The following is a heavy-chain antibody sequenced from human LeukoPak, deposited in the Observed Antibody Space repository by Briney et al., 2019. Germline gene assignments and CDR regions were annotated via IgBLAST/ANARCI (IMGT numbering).Heavy chain of an antibody. CDR3: AKGLERESRLDS. J-gene: IGHJ4*02. Sequence: PGESLRLSCDASGFNFNTYTTYWVRQAPGQGLEWVSGIRHSDGRTYYADSVRGRFTISSDIFKNTLYLQMNGLRAEDTALYYCAKGLERESRLDSWGQGTLVTVSS. CDR2: IRHSDGRT. CDR1: GFNFNTYT. D-gene: IGHD1-1*01. V-gene: IGHV3-23*01.